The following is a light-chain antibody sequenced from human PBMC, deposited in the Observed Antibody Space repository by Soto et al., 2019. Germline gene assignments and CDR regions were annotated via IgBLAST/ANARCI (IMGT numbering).Light chain of an antibody. CDR1: SSNIGSNA. Sequence: QPVLTQPPSASGTPGQRVTISCSGSSSNIGSNAVNWYQQFPGTAPKLLIYTDNQRPSGVPDRFSGSKSGTSASLAISGLQSEAEADYFCAAWDGSLNAYVFGTGTKLTVL. CDR3: AAWDGSLNAYV. J-gene: IGLJ1*01. V-gene: IGLV1-44*01. CDR2: TDN.